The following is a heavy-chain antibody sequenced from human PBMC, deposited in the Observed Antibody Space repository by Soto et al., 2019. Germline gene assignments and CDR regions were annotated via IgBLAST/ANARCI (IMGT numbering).Heavy chain of an antibody. CDR3: ARATEYSSSFDP. Sequence: ASVKVSCKASGYTFTGYYMHWVRQAPGQGLEWTGWINPNSGGTNYAQKFQGRVTMTRDTSISTAYMELSRLRSDDTAVYYCARATEYSSSFDPWGQGTLVTVSS. CDR2: INPNSGGT. J-gene: IGHJ5*02. D-gene: IGHD6-6*01. CDR1: GYTFTGYY. V-gene: IGHV1-2*02.